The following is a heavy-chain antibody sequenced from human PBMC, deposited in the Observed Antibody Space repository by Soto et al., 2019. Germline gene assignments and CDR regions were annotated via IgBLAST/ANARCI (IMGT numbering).Heavy chain of an antibody. CDR3: AKDRSRGFGVVITFDY. V-gene: IGHV3-23*01. D-gene: IGHD3-3*01. Sequence: GGSLRLSCAASGFTFSSYAMSWVRQAPGKGLEWVSAISGSGGSTYYADSVKGRFTISRDNSKNTLYLQMNSLRAEDTAVYYCAKDRSRGFGVVITFDYWGQGTLVTVSS. CDR1: GFTFSSYA. J-gene: IGHJ4*02. CDR2: ISGSGGST.